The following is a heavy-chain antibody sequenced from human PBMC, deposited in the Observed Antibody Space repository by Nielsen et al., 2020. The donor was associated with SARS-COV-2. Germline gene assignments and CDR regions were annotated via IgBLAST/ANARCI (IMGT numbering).Heavy chain of an antibody. CDR3: AGVPTYYDSSGSYAGDY. Sequence: GGSLRLSCAASGFTFDDYAMHWVRQAPGKGLEWVSGISWNSGSIGYADSVKGRFTISRDNAKNSLYLQMNSLRAEDTAVYYCAGVPTYYDSSGSYAGDYWGQGTLVTVSS. V-gene: IGHV3-9*01. J-gene: IGHJ4*02. CDR1: GFTFDDYA. CDR2: ISWNSGSI. D-gene: IGHD3-22*01.